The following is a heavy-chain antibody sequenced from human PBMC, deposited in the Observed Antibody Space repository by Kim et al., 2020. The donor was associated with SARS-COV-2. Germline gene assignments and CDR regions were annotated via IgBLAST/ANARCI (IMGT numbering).Heavy chain of an antibody. CDR1: GYSFTSYW. D-gene: IGHD3-22*01. J-gene: IGHJ4*02. CDR2: IYPGDSDT. V-gene: IGHV5-51*01. Sequence: GESLKISCKGSGYSFTSYWIGWVRQMPGKGLEWMGIIYPGDSDTRYSPSFQGQVTISADKSISTAYLQWSSLKASDTAIYYCARRDSFGWSDDSSDYPPFDYWGQGTLVTVSS. CDR3: ARRDSFGWSDDSSDYPPFDY.